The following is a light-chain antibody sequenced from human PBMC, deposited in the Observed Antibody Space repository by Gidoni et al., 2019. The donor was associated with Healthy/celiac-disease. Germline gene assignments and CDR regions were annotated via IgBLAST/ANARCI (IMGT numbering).Light chain of an antibody. CDR1: QSVSSSF. CDR2: GAS. Sequence: ENGLTPSPGTLSLSPGERATLSCRASQSVSSSFIHWYQQTPRQAPRLLIYGASSRATGIPDRISGRCAGTVFTLTISRVDPEDFAVYCRQQCDSSPWTFGQGTKVEIK. CDR3: QQCDSSPWT. J-gene: IGKJ1*01. V-gene: IGKV3-20*01.